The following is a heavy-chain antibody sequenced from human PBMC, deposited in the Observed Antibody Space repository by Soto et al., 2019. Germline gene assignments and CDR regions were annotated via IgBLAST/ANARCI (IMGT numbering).Heavy chain of an antibody. Sequence: EVQLVESGGGSVQPGGSLRLSCVASGITCTNYWMHWGRQVPGKGLVWVARVDSDGRGTSYADFVKGRFTISRDNAKNTLYLQMNSLRVEDTAMYYCGTVFEHWGQGIPVTVSS. CDR1: GITCTNYW. CDR2: VDSDGRGT. V-gene: IGHV3-74*01. J-gene: IGHJ4*02. CDR3: GTVFEH.